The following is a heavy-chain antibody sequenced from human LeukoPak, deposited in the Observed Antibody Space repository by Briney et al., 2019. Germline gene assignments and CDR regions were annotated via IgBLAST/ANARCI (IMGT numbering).Heavy chain of an antibody. CDR1: GGSISSYY. V-gene: IGHV4-59*01. Sequence: SETLSLTCTVSGGSISSYYWSWIRQPPGKGLEWIGYISYSGSSNYNPSLKSRVSISVDTSKNQFSLKLNSVTAADTAVYYCARASWPPGSSWYYFDYWGQGPLVTVSS. D-gene: IGHD3-10*01. CDR2: ISYSGSS. J-gene: IGHJ4*02. CDR3: ARASWPPGSSWYYFDY.